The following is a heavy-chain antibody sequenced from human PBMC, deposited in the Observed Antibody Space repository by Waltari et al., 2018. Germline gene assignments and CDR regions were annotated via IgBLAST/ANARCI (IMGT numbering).Heavy chain of an antibody. J-gene: IGHJ4*02. CDR1: GGNFNTYT. CDR2: IVPIFDKS. V-gene: IGHV1-69*12. CDR3: ATGRRQYYFDF. Sequence: QVQLVQSGAEVKKPGSSVQVSCKASGGNFNTYTFSWLRQAPGQGLEWMAGIVPIFDKSNYLQKFQGRVTITADESTSTLYLELKSLRSDDTAVYYCATGRRQYYFDFWGQGSLVTVSS.